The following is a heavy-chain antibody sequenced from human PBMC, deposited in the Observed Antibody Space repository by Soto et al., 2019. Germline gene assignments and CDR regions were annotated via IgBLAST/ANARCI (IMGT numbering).Heavy chain of an antibody. CDR3: ASPSPYDSSGYYYGPPDY. D-gene: IGHD3-22*01. V-gene: IGHV4-39*01. CDR1: GGSISSSSYY. CDR2: IYYSGST. J-gene: IGHJ4*02. Sequence: PSETLSLTCTVSGGSISSSSYYWGWIRQPPGKGLEWIGSIYYSGSTYYNPSLKSRVTISVDTSKNQFSLKLSSVTAADTAVYYCASPSPYDSSGYYYGPPDYWGQGTLVTVSS.